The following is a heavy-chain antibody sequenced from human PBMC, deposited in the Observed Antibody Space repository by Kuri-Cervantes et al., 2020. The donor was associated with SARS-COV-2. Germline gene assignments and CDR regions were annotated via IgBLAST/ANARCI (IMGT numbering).Heavy chain of an antibody. D-gene: IGHD1-7*01. J-gene: IGHJ6*02. V-gene: IGHV4-39*01. CDR2: IYYSGST. CDR1: GGSISSSSHY. CDR3: ARGGRGITGTTYYYGMDV. Sequence: GSLRLSCTVSGGSISSSSHYWGWIRQPPGKGPEWIGSIYYSGSTYYNPSLKSRVTISVDTSKNQFSLKLSSVTAADTAVYYCARGGRGITGTTYYYGMDVWGQGTTVTVSS.